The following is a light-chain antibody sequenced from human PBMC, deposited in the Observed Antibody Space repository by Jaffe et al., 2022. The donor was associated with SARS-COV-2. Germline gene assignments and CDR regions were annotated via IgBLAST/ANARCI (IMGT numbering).Light chain of an antibody. Sequence: DIQMTQSPSSLSASVGDRVTITCRASDSITTYLNWYYQKPGKAPNLLMTGASSLQSGVPSRFSGSGSGTEFTLTISSLQPEDFGTYYCQQSYSSPLTFGGGTKVEIK. V-gene: IGKV1-39*01. J-gene: IGKJ4*01. CDR3: QQSYSSPLT. CDR2: GAS. CDR1: DSITTY.